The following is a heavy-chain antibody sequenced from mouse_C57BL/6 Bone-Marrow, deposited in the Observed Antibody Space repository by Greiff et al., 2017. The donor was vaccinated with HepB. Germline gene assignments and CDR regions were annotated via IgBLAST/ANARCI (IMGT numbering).Heavy chain of an antibody. V-gene: IGHV1-55*01. CDR3: ATYYGSSYSWFAY. CDR2: IYPGSGST. D-gene: IGHD1-1*01. J-gene: IGHJ3*01. Sequence: QVQLQQPGAELVKPGASVKMSCKASGYTFTSYWITWVKQRPGQGLEWIGDIYPGSGSTNYNEKFKSKATLTVDTSSSTAYMQLSSLTSDDSAVYYCATYYGSSYSWFAYWGQGTLVTVSA. CDR1: GYTFTSYW.